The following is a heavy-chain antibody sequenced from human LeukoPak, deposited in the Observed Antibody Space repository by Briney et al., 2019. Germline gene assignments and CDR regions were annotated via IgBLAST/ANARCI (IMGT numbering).Heavy chain of an antibody. CDR2: IKQDGSEK. CDR1: GFTFDDYA. J-gene: IGHJ5*02. D-gene: IGHD1-14*01. CDR3: ARSPSGDHDWFDP. V-gene: IGHV3-7*01. Sequence: GGSLRLSCAASGFTFDDYAMHWVRQAPGKGLEWLANIKQDGSEKYYVDSVKGRFTISRDNAKNSLYLQMNTLRDEDTAVYYCARSPSGDHDWFDPWGQGTLVTVSS.